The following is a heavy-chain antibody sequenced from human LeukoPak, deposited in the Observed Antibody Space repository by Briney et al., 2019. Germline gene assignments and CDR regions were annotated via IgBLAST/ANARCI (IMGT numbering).Heavy chain of an antibody. CDR2: ISGSGGST. V-gene: IGHV3-23*01. CDR1: GFTFSSYA. Sequence: GGSLSCSCAASGFTFSSYAMSWVRQAPGKGLEWVSAISGSGGSTYYADSVKGRVTISRDNSKNTLYLQMNSLRAEDTAVYYCAKEEMQWLVNYYYMYVWGKGTTVTVSS. J-gene: IGHJ6*03. D-gene: IGHD6-19*01. CDR3: AKEEMQWLVNYYYMYV.